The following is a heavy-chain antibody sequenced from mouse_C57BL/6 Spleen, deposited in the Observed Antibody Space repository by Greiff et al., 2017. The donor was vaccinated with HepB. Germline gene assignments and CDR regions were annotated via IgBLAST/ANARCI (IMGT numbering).Heavy chain of an antibody. CDR3: ARGGTAQATDY. D-gene: IGHD3-2*02. Sequence: EVKVEESGPGLVKPSQSLSLTCSVTGYSITSGYYWNWIRQFPGNKLEWMGYISYDGSNNYNPSLKNRISITRDTSKNQFFLKLNSVTTEDTATYYCARGGTAQATDYWGQGTTLTVSS. CDR2: ISYDGSN. J-gene: IGHJ2*01. CDR1: GYSITSGYY. V-gene: IGHV3-6*01.